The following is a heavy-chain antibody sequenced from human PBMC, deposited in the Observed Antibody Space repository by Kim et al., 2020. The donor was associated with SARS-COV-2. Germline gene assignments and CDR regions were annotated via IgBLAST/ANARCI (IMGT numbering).Heavy chain of an antibody. CDR1: GYTFTSYG. CDR2: ISAYNGDT. CDR3: ARDNGAYCGGDCGGVY. J-gene: IGHJ4*02. V-gene: IGHV1-18*04. Sequence: ASVKVSCKASGYTFTSYGIGWVRQAPGQGLEWMGWISAYNGDTNYAQRLQGRVTMTTDTSTSTAYMELRSLRSDDTAVYYCARDNGAYCGGDCGGVYWGQGTLVTVSS. D-gene: IGHD2-21*02.